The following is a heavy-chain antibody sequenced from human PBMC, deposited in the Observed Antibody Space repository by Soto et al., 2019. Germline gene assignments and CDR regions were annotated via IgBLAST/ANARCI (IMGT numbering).Heavy chain of an antibody. V-gene: IGHV1-69*13. CDR1: GGTFSIYS. D-gene: IGHD3-10*01. Sequence: ASVKVSCKASGGTFSIYSISWVRQAPGQGLEWMGGIIPIFGTANYAQKFQGRVTITADESTSTAYMELSSLRSEDTAVYYCARGMGTGSYYYYYGMDVWGQGTTVTVSS. J-gene: IGHJ6*02. CDR2: IIPIFGTA. CDR3: ARGMGTGSYYYYYGMDV.